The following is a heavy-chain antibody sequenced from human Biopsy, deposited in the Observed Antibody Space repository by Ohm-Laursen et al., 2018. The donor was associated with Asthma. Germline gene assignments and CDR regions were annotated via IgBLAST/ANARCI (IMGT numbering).Heavy chain of an antibody. J-gene: IGHJ4*02. CDR2: ISYDGNHK. V-gene: IGHV3-30*18. Sequence: SLRLSCAAFGFMFRSFGMHWVRQAPGKGLEWVAVISYDGNHKFYEDSVKGQFTISRDNSKNTLYLQMNSLRTEDTAVYYCAKRRGYSGHDNDYWGQGTLVIVSS. CDR3: AKRRGYSGHDNDY. D-gene: IGHD5-12*01. CDR1: GFMFRSFG.